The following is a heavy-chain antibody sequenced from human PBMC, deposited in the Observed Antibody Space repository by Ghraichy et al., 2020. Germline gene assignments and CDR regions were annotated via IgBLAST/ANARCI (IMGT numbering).Heavy chain of an antibody. J-gene: IGHJ4*02. CDR1: GGSFSGYY. D-gene: IGHD2-15*01. Sequence: SETLSLTCGVYGGSFSGYYWSWIRQPPGKGLEWIGEINYSGSTNYNASLKSRVTISVDTSKNQFSLKLSSVTAADTAVYYCARDEFYCSGGSCYSGPPGYWGQGTLVTVSS. CDR2: INYSGST. CDR3: ARDEFYCSGGSCYSGPPGY. V-gene: IGHV4-34*01.